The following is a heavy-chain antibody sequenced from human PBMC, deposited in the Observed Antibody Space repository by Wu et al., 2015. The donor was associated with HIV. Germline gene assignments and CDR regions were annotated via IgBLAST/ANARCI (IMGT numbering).Heavy chain of an antibody. D-gene: IGHD3-22*01. CDR2: INPSGGST. CDR1: GGTFNNFA. J-gene: IGHJ4*02. V-gene: IGHV1-46*02. Sequence: QVQLVQSGAEVRKPGSSVKVSCKASGGTFNNFAFSWVRQAPGQGLEWMGIINPSGGSTSYAQKFQGRVTMTRDTSTSTVYMELSSLRSEDTAVYYCARERVDYDSSGYRAHRGHHFDYWGRGNAGHRPPQ. CDR3: ARERVDYDSSGYRAHRGHHFDY.